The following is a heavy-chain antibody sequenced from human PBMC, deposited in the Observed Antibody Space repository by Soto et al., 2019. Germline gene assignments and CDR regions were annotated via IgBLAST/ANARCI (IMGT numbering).Heavy chain of an antibody. V-gene: IGHV1-8*01. Sequence: QVQLVQSGADVKKPGASVKVSCKASGYTFTTYDINWVRQAAGQGLELMGWMNPNSGNTGYAHKFQGRVIITRNTSTSTGYMELSGLTSEDTAVYYCARGRAPWGDYRSYFHHWGQGTLVTVSS. J-gene: IGHJ1*01. CDR2: MNPNSGNT. CDR3: ARGRAPWGDYRSYFHH. CDR1: GYTFTTYD. D-gene: IGHD4-4*01.